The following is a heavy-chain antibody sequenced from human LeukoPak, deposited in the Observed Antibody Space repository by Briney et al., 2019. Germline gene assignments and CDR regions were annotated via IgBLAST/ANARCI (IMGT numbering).Heavy chain of an antibody. CDR1: GGSISSYY. Sequence: TPSETLSLTCTVSGGSISSYYWSWIRQPPGKGLEWIGYIYYSGSTNYNPSLKSRVTISVDTSKNQFSLKLSSVTAADTAVYYCARAPHSSSSWTYYYYYGMDVWGQGTTVTVSS. D-gene: IGHD6-13*01. CDR2: IYYSGST. V-gene: IGHV4-59*01. CDR3: ARAPHSSSSWTYYYYYGMDV. J-gene: IGHJ6*02.